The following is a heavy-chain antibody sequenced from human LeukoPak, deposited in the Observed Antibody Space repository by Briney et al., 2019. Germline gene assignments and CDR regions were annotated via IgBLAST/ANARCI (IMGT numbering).Heavy chain of an antibody. V-gene: IGHV4-34*01. J-gene: IGHJ4*02. D-gene: IGHD3-22*01. CDR3: ARDSGSSGYRFDY. CDR2: IYHSGGA. CDR1: GGSFSISY. Sequence: PSETLSLTCGVSGGSFSISYWSWIRQPPGKGLEWIGQIYHSGGANYNPSLRSRVTISIDTSKNQLSLRLSSVTAADTAVYYCARDSGSSGYRFDYWGQGTLVTVSS.